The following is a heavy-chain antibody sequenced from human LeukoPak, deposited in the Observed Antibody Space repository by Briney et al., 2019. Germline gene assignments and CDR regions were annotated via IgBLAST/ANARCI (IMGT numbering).Heavy chain of an antibody. J-gene: IGHJ5*02. Sequence: PSETLSLTCTVSGGSISSSSYYWGWIRQPPGKGLEWIGSIYYSGSTYYNPSLKSRVTISADTSKNQFSLKLSSVTAADTAVYYCARPHIYDFWSGYSNWFDPWGQGTLVTVSS. V-gene: IGHV4-39*01. CDR3: ARPHIYDFWSGYSNWFDP. D-gene: IGHD3-3*01. CDR1: GGSISSSSYY. CDR2: IYYSGST.